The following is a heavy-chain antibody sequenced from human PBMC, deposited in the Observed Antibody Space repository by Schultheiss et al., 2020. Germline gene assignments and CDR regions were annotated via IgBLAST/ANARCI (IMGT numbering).Heavy chain of an antibody. J-gene: IGHJ4*02. CDR1: GFTFSSYW. D-gene: IGHD3-10*01. CDR2: IKPDESEK. Sequence: GESLKISCTSSGFTFSSYWMSWVRLAPGKGLEWVANIKPDESEKNYVDSVKGRFTISRDNAKNSLYLQMSSLRDEDTAVYYCARDTAYSYGSGTYYFFDYWGRGTLVTVSS. V-gene: IGHV3-7*03. CDR3: ARDTAYSYGSGTYYFFDY.